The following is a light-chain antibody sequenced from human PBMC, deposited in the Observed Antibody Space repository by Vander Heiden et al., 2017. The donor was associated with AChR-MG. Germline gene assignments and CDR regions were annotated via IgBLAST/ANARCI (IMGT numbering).Light chain of an antibody. J-gene: IGLJ3*02. V-gene: IGLV1-40*01. CDR2: GNN. Sequence: QSVLTQPPSASGAPGQRLTISCSGTSSNIGAGYDVHWYQQLPGRAPKILIFGNNNRPSGVPDRFSGSKSGASASLAITGLQLEDEADYYCQSYDRSLSVWVFGGGTKLTVL. CDR3: QSYDRSLSVWV. CDR1: SSNIGAGYD.